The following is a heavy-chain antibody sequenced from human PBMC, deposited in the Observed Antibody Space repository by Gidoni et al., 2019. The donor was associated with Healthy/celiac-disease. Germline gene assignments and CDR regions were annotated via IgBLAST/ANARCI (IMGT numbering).Heavy chain of an antibody. CDR1: GFTFSSYW. CDR3: ARDGRFGYYGLGYYYGMDV. D-gene: IGHD3-10*01. Sequence: EVQLVESGGGLVQPGGSLSLSCAASGFTFSSYWMSWVRQAPGKGLEWVANIKQDGSEKYYVDSVKGRFTISRDNAKNSLYLQMNSLRAEDTAVYYCARDGRFGYYGLGYYYGMDVWGQGTTVTVSS. J-gene: IGHJ6*02. V-gene: IGHV3-7*01. CDR2: IKQDGSEK.